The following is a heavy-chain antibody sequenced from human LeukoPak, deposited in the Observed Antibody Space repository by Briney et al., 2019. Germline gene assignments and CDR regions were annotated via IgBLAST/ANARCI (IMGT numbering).Heavy chain of an antibody. D-gene: IGHD4-17*01. Sequence: ASVKVSCKASGYTFTGYYIHWVRQAPGQGLEWMGWLNPNSGGTNYAQKFQGRVTMTRDTSISTAYMELSGLRYDDTAVYYCARGPDYVDYYEHYWGQGTLVTVSS. J-gene: IGHJ4*02. V-gene: IGHV1-2*02. CDR1: GYTFTGYY. CDR3: ARGPDYVDYYEHY. CDR2: LNPNSGGT.